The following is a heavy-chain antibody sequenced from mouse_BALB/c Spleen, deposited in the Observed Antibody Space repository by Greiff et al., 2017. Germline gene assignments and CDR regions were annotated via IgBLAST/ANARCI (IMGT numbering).Heavy chain of an antibody. J-gene: IGHJ3*01. Sequence: EVQLQQSGAELVKPGASVKLSCTASGFNIKDTYMHWVKQRPEQGLEWIGRIDPANGNTKYDPKFQGKATITADTSSNTAYLQLSSLTSEDTAVYYCARRGNWDVGFAYWGQGTLVTVSA. CDR1: GFNIKDTY. CDR3: ARRGNWDVGFAY. CDR2: IDPANGNT. D-gene: IGHD4-1*01. V-gene: IGHV14-3*02.